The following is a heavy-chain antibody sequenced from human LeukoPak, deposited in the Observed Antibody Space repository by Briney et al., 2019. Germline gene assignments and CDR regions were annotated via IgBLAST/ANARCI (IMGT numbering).Heavy chain of an antibody. Sequence: SETLSLTCTVSGGSISSYHWSWIRQPPGKGLEWIGYIYYSGSTNYNPSLKSRVTISVDTSKNQFSLKLSSVTAADTAVYYCAREKSGSYSVNWFDPWGQGTLVTVSS. J-gene: IGHJ5*02. CDR2: IYYSGST. D-gene: IGHD1-26*01. CDR1: GGSISSYH. CDR3: AREKSGSYSVNWFDP. V-gene: IGHV4-59*01.